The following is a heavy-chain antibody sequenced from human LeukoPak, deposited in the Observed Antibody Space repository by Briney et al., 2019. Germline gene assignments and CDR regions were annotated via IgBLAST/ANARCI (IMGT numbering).Heavy chain of an antibody. CDR3: ASGPAESYYYYGMDV. CDR1: GGTFSSYA. V-gene: IGHV1-69*13. CDR2: IIPIFGTA. Sequence: ASVKVSCKASGGTFSSYAIGWVRQAPGQGLEWMGGIIPIFGTANYAQKFQGRVTITADESTSTAYMELSSLRSEDTAVCYCASGPAESYYYYGMDVWGKGTTVTVSS. J-gene: IGHJ6*04.